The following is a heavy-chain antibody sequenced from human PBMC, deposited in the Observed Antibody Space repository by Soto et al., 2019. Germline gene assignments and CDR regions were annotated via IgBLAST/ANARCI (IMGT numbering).Heavy chain of an antibody. CDR3: ARDRGVETYDAFDI. V-gene: IGHV3-33*01. Sequence: GGSLRLSCAASGFTFSSYGMHWVRQAPGKGLEWVAVIWYDGSNKYYADSVKGRFTISRDNSKNTLYLQMNSLRAEDTAVYYCARDRGVETYDAFDIWGQGTMVTVSS. CDR2: IWYDGSNK. CDR1: GFTFSSYG. J-gene: IGHJ3*02. D-gene: IGHD3-10*01.